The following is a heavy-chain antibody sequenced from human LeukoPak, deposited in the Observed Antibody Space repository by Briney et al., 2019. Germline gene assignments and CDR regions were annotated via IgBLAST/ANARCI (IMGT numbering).Heavy chain of an antibody. D-gene: IGHD3-16*01. V-gene: IGHV3-7*04. CDR2: IKQDGSET. CDR3: ARHLAGDSLDRHFDY. J-gene: IGHJ4*02. CDR1: AITFSNSW. Sequence: GGSLRLSCTASAITFSNSWMSWVRQAPEKGLEWVANIKQDGSETNYVDSVKGRFTISRDNAKNSLFLQMNSLRGEDTAIYYCARHLAGDSLDRHFDYWGQGALVTVSS.